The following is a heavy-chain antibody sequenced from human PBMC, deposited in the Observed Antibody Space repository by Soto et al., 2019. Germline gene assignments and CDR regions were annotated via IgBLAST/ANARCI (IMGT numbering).Heavy chain of an antibody. V-gene: IGHV4-39*01. Sequence: TSETLSLTCTVSGGSISSSSYYWGWIRQPPGKGLEWIGSIYYSGSTYYNPSLKSRVTISVDTSKNQSSLKLSSVTAADTAVYYCAGKRRRYYYYGMDVWGQGTTVTVSS. J-gene: IGHJ6*02. CDR1: GGSISSSSYY. D-gene: IGHD1-1*01. CDR3: AGKRRRYYYYGMDV. CDR2: IYYSGST.